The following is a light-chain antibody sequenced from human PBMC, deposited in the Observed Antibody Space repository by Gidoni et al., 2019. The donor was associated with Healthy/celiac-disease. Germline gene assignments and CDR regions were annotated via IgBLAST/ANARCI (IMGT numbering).Light chain of an antibody. V-gene: IGLV1-40*01. J-gene: IGLJ1*01. CDR3: QSYDSSLSV. CDR2: GNS. CDR1: SSNIGAGYD. Sequence: QSVLTPPPSVSGAPGQRVTISCTGSSSNIGAGYDVHWYQQLPGTAPKLLIYGNSNRPSGVPDRFSGSKSGTSASLAITGLQAEDEADYYCQSYDSSLSVFGTGTKVT.